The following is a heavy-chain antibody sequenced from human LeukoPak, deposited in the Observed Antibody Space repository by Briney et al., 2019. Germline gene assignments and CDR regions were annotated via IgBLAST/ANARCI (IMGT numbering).Heavy chain of an antibody. CDR2: IYYTGST. J-gene: IGHJ3*02. CDR3: AKWHSRSGPGGAFDI. D-gene: IGHD6-13*01. CDR1: GASISSSSYY. V-gene: IGHV4-39*07. Sequence: SETLSLTCTVSGASISSSSYYWGWLRQPPGKGLEWIGNIYYTGSTYYNPSLKSRVTISVDSSKTQFSLKLNSVTAADTAMYYCAKWHSRSGPGGAFDIWGQGTMVTVSS.